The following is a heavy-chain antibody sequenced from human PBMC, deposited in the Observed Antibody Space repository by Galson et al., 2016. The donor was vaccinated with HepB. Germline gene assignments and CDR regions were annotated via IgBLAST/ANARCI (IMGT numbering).Heavy chain of an antibody. CDR3: ARYSSSQDYFDY. D-gene: IGHD6-13*01. Sequence: ETLSLTCTVSGGSVSSGSYYWSWIRQPPGKGLEWIGYIYYSGSTNYNPSLKSRVTISVDTPKNQFSLKLNSVTAADTAMYYCARYSSSQDYFDYWGQGTLVTVSS. J-gene: IGHJ4*02. CDR1: GGSVSSGSYY. CDR2: IYYSGST. V-gene: IGHV4-61*01.